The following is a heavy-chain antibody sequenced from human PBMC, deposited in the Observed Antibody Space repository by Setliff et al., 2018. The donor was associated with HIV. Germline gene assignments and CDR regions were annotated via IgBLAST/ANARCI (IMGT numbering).Heavy chain of an antibody. D-gene: IGHD7-27*01. CDR1: GASISSSSYY. V-gene: IGHV4-39*01. Sequence: KSSETLSLTCSVSGASISSSSYYWGWLRQPPGKGLEWIGTIYYGGSTYYDESLKSRVTISLDTSKNQFSLKLKSVTATDTAVYYCARALAVTHWGYFDYWGQGTLVTVS. J-gene: IGHJ4*02. CDR3: ARALAVTHWGYFDY. CDR2: IYYGGST.